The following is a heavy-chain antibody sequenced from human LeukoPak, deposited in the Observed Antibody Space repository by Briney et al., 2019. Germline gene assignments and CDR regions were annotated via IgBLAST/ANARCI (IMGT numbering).Heavy chain of an antibody. V-gene: IGHV3-48*03. Sequence: PGGSLRLSCAASGFTFSSYEMNWVRQAPGKWLEWVSYISSSGSTIYYADSVKGRFTISRDNAKNSLYLQMNSLRAEDTAVYYCARGPGHGHYFDYWGQGTLLTVSS. CDR1: GFTFSSYE. CDR2: ISSSGSTI. J-gene: IGHJ4*02. D-gene: IGHD4-17*01. CDR3: ARGPGHGHYFDY.